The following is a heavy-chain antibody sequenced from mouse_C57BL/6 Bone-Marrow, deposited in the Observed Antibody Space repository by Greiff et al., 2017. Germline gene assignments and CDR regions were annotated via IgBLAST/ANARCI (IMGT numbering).Heavy chain of an antibody. CDR1: GYTFTSYG. Sequence: QVHVQQPGAELARPGASVKLSCKASGYTFTSYGIRWVKQRPGQGLEWIGEIDPTSGNTNYNEKFKGKATLTADKSSSTAYMELRSLTSEDSAVXFCARSGYGNPFAYWGQGTLVTVSA. J-gene: IGHJ3*01. CDR2: IDPTSGNT. CDR3: ARSGYGNPFAY. V-gene: IGHV1-81*01. D-gene: IGHD2-1*01.